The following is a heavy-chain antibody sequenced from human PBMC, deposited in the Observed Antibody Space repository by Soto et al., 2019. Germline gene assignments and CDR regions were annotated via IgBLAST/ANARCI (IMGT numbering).Heavy chain of an antibody. CDR1: GYFIKNGYF. Sequence: PSETLSLTCAVSGYFIKNGYFWGWIRQSPGKGLEWIGSLYQTGSAKYNPSLKSRFIISADTSKNQLSLMVNTVTAADTAVYLCERGNANSGFYLDFWGQGTLVTVSS. J-gene: IGHJ4*02. CDR3: ERGNANSGFYLDF. V-gene: IGHV4-38-2*01. CDR2: LYQTGSA.